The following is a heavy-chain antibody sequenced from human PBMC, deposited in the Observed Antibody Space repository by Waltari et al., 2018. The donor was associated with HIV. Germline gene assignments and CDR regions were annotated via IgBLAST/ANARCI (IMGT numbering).Heavy chain of an antibody. CDR2: FSSSGNTI. Sequence: QVQLVESGGGLVEPGGSLRLSCAASGFTFSDYDMNWIRQAPGKGLEWFSYFSSSGNTIYYADSVKGRFTISRDNAKNSLYLQLNSLRAEDTAVYYCARDRYYDTSGYRSLDYWGKGTLVTVSS. CDR1: GFTFSDYD. J-gene: IGHJ4*02. CDR3: ARDRYYDTSGYRSLDY. D-gene: IGHD3-22*01. V-gene: IGHV3-11*01.